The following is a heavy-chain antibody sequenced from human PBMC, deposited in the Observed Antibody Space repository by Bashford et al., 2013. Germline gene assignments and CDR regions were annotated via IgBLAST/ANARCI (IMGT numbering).Heavy chain of an antibody. Sequence: VASVKVSCKASGYTFTSYGISWVRQAPGQGLEWMGWISAYNGNTNYAQKLQGRVTMTTDTSTSTAYMELRSLRSDDTAVYYCARWDTAMVTLVITAVVDVWGPGDHGHRSPQ. CDR3: ARWDTAMVTLVITAVVDV. J-gene: IGHJ6*01. D-gene: IGHD5-18*01. V-gene: IGHV1-18*01. CDR1: GYTFTSYG. CDR2: ISAYNGNT.